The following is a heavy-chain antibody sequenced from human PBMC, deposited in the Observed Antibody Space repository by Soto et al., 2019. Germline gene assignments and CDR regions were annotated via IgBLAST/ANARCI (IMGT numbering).Heavy chain of an antibody. CDR3: ARLFRGYSGYDLYYYGMDV. J-gene: IGHJ6*02. CDR2: IYPGDSDT. CDR1: GYSFTSYW. Sequence: VASLKISCNGSGYSFTSYWIGWVRQMPWKGLEWMGIIYPGDSDTRYSPSFQGQVTISADKSISTAYLQWSSLKASDTAMYYCARLFRGYSGYDLYYYGMDVWGQGTTVTVSS. D-gene: IGHD5-12*01. V-gene: IGHV5-51*01.